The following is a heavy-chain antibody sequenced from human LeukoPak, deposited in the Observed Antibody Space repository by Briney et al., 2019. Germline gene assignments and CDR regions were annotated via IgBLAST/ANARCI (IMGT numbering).Heavy chain of an antibody. CDR1: GFTLSTYG. V-gene: IGHV3-33*01. Sequence: GGSLRLSCAASGFTLSTYGMHWVRQAPGKGLEWVAIVWYDGSIQYYADSVKGRFTISRDNSKSTLYLQMNSLRAEDTAVYYCARDFGGNLEYWGQGTLVTVSS. D-gene: IGHD4-23*01. J-gene: IGHJ4*02. CDR3: ARDFGGNLEY. CDR2: VWYDGSIQ.